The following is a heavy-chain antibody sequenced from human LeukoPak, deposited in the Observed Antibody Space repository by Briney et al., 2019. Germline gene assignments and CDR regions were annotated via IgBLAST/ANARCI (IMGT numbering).Heavy chain of an antibody. CDR1: GGSISSYY. Sequence: SETLSLTCTVSGGSISSYYWSWIRQPPGKGLEWIGYIYYSGSTNYNPSLKSRVIISVDTSKNQFSLKLSSVTAADTAVYYCARYYYGAGSYQRYFDYWGQGTLVTVSS. J-gene: IGHJ4*02. CDR3: ARYYYGAGSYQRYFDY. CDR2: IYYSGST. D-gene: IGHD3-10*01. V-gene: IGHV4-59*01.